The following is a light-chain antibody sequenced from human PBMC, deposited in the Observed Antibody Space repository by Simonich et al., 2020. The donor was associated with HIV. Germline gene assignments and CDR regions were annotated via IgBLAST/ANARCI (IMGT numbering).Light chain of an antibody. CDR1: QSISSW. V-gene: IGKV1-5*03. CDR2: KAS. Sequence: DIQMTQSPSTLSASVGDRVTITCRARQSISSWLAWYQQKPGKAPQILISKASSLESGVPSRFSGSGSGTEFTLTISSLQSEDFAVYYCQQYNYWPLFLTFGGGTKVEIK. J-gene: IGKJ4*01. CDR3: QQYNYWPLFLT.